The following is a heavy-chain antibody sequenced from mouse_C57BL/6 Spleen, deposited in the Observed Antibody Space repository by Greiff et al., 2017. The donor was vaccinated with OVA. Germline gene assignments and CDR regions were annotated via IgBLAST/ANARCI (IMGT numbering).Heavy chain of an antibody. CDR3: ARKGGVYDGYLFDY. J-gene: IGHJ2*01. Sequence: EVQLQQSGPELVKPGASVKISCKASGYSFTGYYMNWVTQSPEKSLEWIGEINPSTGGTTYNQKFKAKATLTVDKSSSTAYMQLKGLTSEDSAVYYCARKGGVYDGYLFDYWGQGTTLTVSS. V-gene: IGHV1-42*01. CDR2: INPSTGGT. CDR1: GYSFTGYY. D-gene: IGHD2-3*01.